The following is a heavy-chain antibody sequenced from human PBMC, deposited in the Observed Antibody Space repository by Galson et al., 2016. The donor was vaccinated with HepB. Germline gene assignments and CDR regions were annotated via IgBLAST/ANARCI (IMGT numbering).Heavy chain of an antibody. CDR1: GYSISSGGYH. J-gene: IGHJ3*02. D-gene: IGHD3-10*01. V-gene: IGHV4-31*03. CDR2: ISYTGSF. Sequence: TLSLTCTVSGYSISSGGYHWSWIRQHPGKGLEWIGYISYTGSFSYNPSLKSRLSMSIDPSKNQFSLKLESVTAADTAMYFCSIEPADFGDDTDAFEIWGQGTVVSVSS. CDR3: SIEPADFGDDTDAFEI.